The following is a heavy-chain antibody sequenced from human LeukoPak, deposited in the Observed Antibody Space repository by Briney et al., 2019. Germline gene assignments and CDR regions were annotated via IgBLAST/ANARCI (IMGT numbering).Heavy chain of an antibody. CDR1: GGSISSYY. J-gene: IGHJ3*02. CDR3: AVYRGYDLVGAFDI. Sequence: PSETLSLTCTVSGGSISSYYWSWIPQPAGKGLEWIGRIYTSASTHYNPSLKSRVTMSVHTSKNPFSLKLSSVTAADTAVYYCAVYRGYDLVGAFDIWGQGTMVTVSS. CDR2: IYTSAST. V-gene: IGHV4-4*07. D-gene: IGHD5-12*01.